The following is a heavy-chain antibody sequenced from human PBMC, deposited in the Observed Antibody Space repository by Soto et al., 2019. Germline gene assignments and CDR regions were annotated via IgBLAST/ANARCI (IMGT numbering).Heavy chain of an antibody. CDR2: IYYSGST. Sequence: SETLSLTCTVSGGSISSYYWSWIRQPPGKGLEWIGYIYYSGSTNYNPSLKSRVTISVDTSKNQFSLKLSSVTAADTAVYYCARVVQAAMWGGFFHYWGQGTLVTVYS. D-gene: IGHD2-2*01. J-gene: IGHJ4*02. V-gene: IGHV4-59*01. CDR1: GGSISSYY. CDR3: ARVVQAAMWGGFFHY.